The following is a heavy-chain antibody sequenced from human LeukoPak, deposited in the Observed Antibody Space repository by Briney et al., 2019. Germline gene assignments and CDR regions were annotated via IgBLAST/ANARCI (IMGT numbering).Heavy chain of an antibody. Sequence: ASVKVSCKASGYTFTDYYMHWVRQAPGQGLEWMGRINPNSGGTNSAQKFQGRVTMTRDTSISTAYMELRSLRSDDTAVYYCARSYGGYGNYYYYMDDWGKGTTVTVSS. J-gene: IGHJ6*03. CDR1: GYTFTDYY. D-gene: IGHD4-17*01. CDR2: INPNSGGT. V-gene: IGHV1-2*06. CDR3: ARSYGGYGNYYYYMDD.